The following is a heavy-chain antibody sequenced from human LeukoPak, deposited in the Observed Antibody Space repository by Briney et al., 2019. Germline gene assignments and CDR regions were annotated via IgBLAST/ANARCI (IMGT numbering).Heavy chain of an antibody. CDR3: ARGHHVVVATATWASDAFDL. Sequence: GESLKISCKGSGYSFTNYWIGWVRRMPGKGLEWMGIIYPGDSDSRQSPSLRGQVTISADKSINTAYLQWNSLKASDTAMYYCARGHHVVVATATWASDAFDLWGQGTMVTVSS. CDR2: IYPGDSDS. D-gene: IGHD2-21*02. V-gene: IGHV5-51*01. CDR1: GYSFTNYW. J-gene: IGHJ3*01.